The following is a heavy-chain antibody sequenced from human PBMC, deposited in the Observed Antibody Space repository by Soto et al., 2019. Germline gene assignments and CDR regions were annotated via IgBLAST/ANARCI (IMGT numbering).Heavy chain of an antibody. CDR1: GFTFSSYE. J-gene: IGHJ6*02. CDR3: ASFDSYGMDV. CDR2: FSSSGSTI. D-gene: IGHD3-22*01. V-gene: IGHV3-48*03. Sequence: EVQLVESGGGLVQPGGSLRLSCAASGFTFSSYEMNWVRQAPGKGLEWVSYFSSSGSTIYYADSVKGRFTISRDNAKNSLYLQMNSLRAEDTAVYYCASFDSYGMDVWGQGTTVTVSS.